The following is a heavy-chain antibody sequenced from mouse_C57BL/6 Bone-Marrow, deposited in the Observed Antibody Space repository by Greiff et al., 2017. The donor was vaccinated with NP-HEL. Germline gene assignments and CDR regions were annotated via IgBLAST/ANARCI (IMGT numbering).Heavy chain of an antibody. Sequence: QVQLKQSGAELARPGASVKLSCKASGYTFTSYGISWVKQRTGQGLEWIGEIYPRSGNTYYNEKFKGKATLTADKSSSTAYMELRSLTSEDSAVYFCARRGPNWPPYFDYWGQGTTLTVSS. J-gene: IGHJ2*01. CDR3: ARRGPNWPPYFDY. CDR2: IYPRSGNT. CDR1: GYTFTSYG. V-gene: IGHV1-81*01. D-gene: IGHD4-1*02.